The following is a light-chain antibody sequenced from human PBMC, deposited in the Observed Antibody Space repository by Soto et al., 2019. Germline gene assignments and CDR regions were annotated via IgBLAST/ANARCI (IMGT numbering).Light chain of an antibody. J-gene: IGLJ3*02. V-gene: IGLV2-14*01. CDR2: EVG. CDR1: SSDVGAYNY. CDR3: SSYTSSTSQV. Sequence: QSALTQPASVSGSPGQSITISCAGTSSDVGAYNYVSWYQQHPGKAPKIMIYEVGDRPSGVSNRFSGSKSGNTASLTISGLQAEDEADYYCSSYTSSTSQVFGGGTKLTVL.